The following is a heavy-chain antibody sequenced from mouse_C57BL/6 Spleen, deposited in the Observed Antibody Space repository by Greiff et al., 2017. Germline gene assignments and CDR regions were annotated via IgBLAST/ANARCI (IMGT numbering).Heavy chain of an antibody. Sequence: QVQLQQSGAELARPGASVKLSCKASGYTFTSYGISWVKQRTGQGLEWIGEIYPRSGNTYYNEKFKGKATLTAYKSSSTAYMELRSLTSEDSAVYFCAKITTVKDYYAMDYWGQGTSVTVSS. CDR2: IYPRSGNT. CDR3: AKITTVKDYYAMDY. V-gene: IGHV1-81*01. D-gene: IGHD1-1*01. J-gene: IGHJ4*01. CDR1: GYTFTSYG.